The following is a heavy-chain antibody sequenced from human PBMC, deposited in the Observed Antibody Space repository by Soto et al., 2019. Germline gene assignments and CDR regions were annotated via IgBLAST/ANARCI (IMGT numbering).Heavy chain of an antibody. CDR1: GYTFTSYG. D-gene: IGHD3-22*01. Sequence: GASAEVSWKASGYTFTSYGISWVRQAPGQGLEWMGWISAYNGNTNYAQKLQGRVTMTTDTSTSTAYMELRSLRGEDTAVYYCARSGLALPYSASHWFDPWGHGNLVTVSS. CDR2: ISAYNGNT. CDR3: ARSGLALPYSASHWFDP. V-gene: IGHV1-18*04. J-gene: IGHJ5*02.